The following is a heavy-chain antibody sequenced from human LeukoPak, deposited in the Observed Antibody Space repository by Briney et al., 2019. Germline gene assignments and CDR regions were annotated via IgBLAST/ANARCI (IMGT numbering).Heavy chain of an antibody. Sequence: ETLXLTCIVSAGSTRGYYWSWIRQPPGKGLEWIGYIYYSGSTKYNPSLKSRVTISVDTSERQFSLKLSSVTAADTAAYYCARHMTVTYDAFDIWGQGTMVTVSS. CDR2: IYYSGST. D-gene: IGHD3-22*01. J-gene: IGHJ3*02. CDR3: ARHMTVTYDAFDI. CDR1: AGSTRGYY. V-gene: IGHV4-59*08.